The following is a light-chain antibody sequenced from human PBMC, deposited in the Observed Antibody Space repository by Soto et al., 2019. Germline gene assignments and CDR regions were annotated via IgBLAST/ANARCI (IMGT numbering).Light chain of an antibody. V-gene: IGKV1-8*01. CDR3: QQYYIYPPWT. Sequence: AIRMTQSPSALSASTGDRVTITCRASQGISSYLAWYQQKPGKAPKLLIYAASTLQSGVPSRFCGSGSGTASSLTRLCLRSEDGATYYRQQYYIYPPWTFGHGTKVELK. J-gene: IGKJ1*01. CDR1: QGISSY. CDR2: AAS.